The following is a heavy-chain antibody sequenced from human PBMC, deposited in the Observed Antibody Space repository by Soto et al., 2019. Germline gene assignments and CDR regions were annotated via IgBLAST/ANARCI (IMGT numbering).Heavy chain of an antibody. CDR2: IDPSDSYT. CDR1: GYSFTSYW. J-gene: IGHJ6*02. V-gene: IGHV5-10-1*01. D-gene: IGHD3-10*01. CDR3: ARTTMADYYYYYGMDV. Sequence: PGESLKISCKGSGYSFTSYWISWVRQMPGKGLEWMGRIDPSDSYTNYSPSFQGHVTISADKSISTAYLQWSSLKASDTAMYYCARTTMADYYYYYGMDVSGQGTTVTVSS.